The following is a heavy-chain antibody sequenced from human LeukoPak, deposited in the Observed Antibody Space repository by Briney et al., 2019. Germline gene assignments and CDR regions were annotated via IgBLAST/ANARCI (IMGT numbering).Heavy chain of an antibody. CDR1: GFTFSSYA. V-gene: IGHV3-30*04. CDR2: ISYDGSNK. J-gene: IGHJ4*02. D-gene: IGHD5-12*01. CDR3: AREISGYDDYYFDY. Sequence: PGGSLRLSCAASGFTFSSYAMHGVRQAPGKGLEGGAVISYDGSNKYYADSVKGRFTISRDNSKNTLYLQMNSLRAEDTAVYYCAREISGYDDYYFDYWGQGTLVTVSS.